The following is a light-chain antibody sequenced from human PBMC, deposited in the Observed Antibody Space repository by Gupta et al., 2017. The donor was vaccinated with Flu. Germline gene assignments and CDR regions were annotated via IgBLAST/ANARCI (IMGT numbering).Light chain of an antibody. J-gene: IGKJ1*01. CDR3: RQDYTYPWA. CDR1: QDIRND. CDR2: AAS. Sequence: PSSLSASVGDRVTITCRASQDIRNDVGWYQQRPGKAPKLLIYAASTLQSGVPSRFSGSGSGTDFTLTISSLQPEDFATYYCRQDYTYPWAFGQGTKVEIK. V-gene: IGKV1-6*01.